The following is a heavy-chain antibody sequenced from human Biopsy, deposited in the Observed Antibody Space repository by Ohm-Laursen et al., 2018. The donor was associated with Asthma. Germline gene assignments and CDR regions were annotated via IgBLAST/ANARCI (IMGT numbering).Heavy chain of an antibody. CDR3: ARKAGSCISRTCYSLDF. J-gene: IGHJ4*02. Sequence: ASVKVSCKSLGGTFNTYVIGWVRQAPGHGLEWMGGINSVFGTTTYPQKFQDRVTITADDSTSTVYMELSSLRSEDPAVYYYARKAGSCISRTCYSLDFWGQGTLVTVSS. CDR1: GGTFNTYV. D-gene: IGHD2-2*01. CDR2: INSVFGTT. V-gene: IGHV1-69*13.